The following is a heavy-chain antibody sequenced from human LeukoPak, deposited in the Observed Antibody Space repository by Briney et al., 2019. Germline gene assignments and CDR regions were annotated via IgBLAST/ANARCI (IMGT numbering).Heavy chain of an antibody. CDR2: ISAYNDNT. D-gene: IGHD6-13*01. Sequence: ASVKVSCKASGYTFTSYGISWVRQAPGQGLEWMGWISAYNDNTNYAQKLQGRVTMTTDTSTSTAYMELRSLRSDDTAVYYCARDHRGIAAAGTHLRDYWGQGTLVTVSS. V-gene: IGHV1-18*01. CDR1: GYTFTSYG. CDR3: ARDHRGIAAAGTHLRDY. J-gene: IGHJ4*02.